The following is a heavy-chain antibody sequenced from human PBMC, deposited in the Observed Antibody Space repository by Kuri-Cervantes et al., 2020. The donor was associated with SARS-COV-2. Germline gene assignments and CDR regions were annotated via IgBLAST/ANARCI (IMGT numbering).Heavy chain of an antibody. CDR3: ARELVGATNYYGMDV. CDR2: IWYDGSNK. Sequence: GGSLRLSCAASGFTFSSYGMHWVRQAPGKGLEWVAVIWYDGSNKYHADSVKGRFTISRDNSKNTLYLQMNSLRAEDTAVYYCARELVGATNYYGMDVWGQGTTVTVSS. J-gene: IGHJ6*02. V-gene: IGHV3-33*08. D-gene: IGHD1-26*01. CDR1: GFTFSSYG.